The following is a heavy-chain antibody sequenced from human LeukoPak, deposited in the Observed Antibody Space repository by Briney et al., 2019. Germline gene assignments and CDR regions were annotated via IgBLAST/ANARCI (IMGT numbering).Heavy chain of an antibody. V-gene: IGHV3-21*01. D-gene: IGHD6-19*01. J-gene: IGHJ4*02. CDR1: GFPFSNYS. CDR3: VKERKAGDQYSSGG. CDR2: ITGSASYI. Sequence: GGSLRLSCAASGFPFSNYSMNWVRQAPGKGLEWVASITGSASYIYYADSVKGRFTISRDNAKNSLYLQMNSLRAEDTAVYYCVKERKAGDQYSSGGWGQGTLVIVSS.